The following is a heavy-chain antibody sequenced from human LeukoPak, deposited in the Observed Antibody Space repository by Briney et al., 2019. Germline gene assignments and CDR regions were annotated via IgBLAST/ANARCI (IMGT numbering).Heavy chain of an antibody. V-gene: IGHV3-30*04. D-gene: IGHD5-18*01. CDR1: GFTFSNFA. CDR2: ISYDGTNT. CDR3: ARSGTWIQFWGDAFDV. Sequence: GGSLRLSCAASGFTFSNFAMSWVRQAPGKGLEWVAVISYDGTNTYNRDSVKGRFTISRDNTKNTVFLQMNSLRPEDTAVYYCARSGTWIQFWGDAFDVWGHGTLVTVSS. J-gene: IGHJ3*01.